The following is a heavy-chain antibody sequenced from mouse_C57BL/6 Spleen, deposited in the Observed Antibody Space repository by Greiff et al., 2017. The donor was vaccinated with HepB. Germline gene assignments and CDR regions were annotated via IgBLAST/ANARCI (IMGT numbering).Heavy chain of an antibody. CDR1: GYTFTSYW. Sequence: VQLQQPGAELVKPGASVKMSCKASGYTFTSYWITWVKQRPGQGLEWIGDIYPGSGSTNYNEKFKSKATLTVDTSSSTAYMQLSSLTSEDSAVYYCARYGAAQEAWFAYWGQGTLVTVSA. V-gene: IGHV1-55*01. CDR2: IYPGSGST. J-gene: IGHJ3*01. CDR3: ARYGAAQEAWFAY. D-gene: IGHD3-2*02.